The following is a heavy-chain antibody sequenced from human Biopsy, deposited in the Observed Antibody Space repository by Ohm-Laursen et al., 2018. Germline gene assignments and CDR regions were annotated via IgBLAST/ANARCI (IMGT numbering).Heavy chain of an antibody. D-gene: IGHD5-24*01. J-gene: IGHJ3*01. Sequence: SDTLSLTCTVSGGYIINNYWSWIRQPPGKGLEWIGYIYFTGSTNYNPSLKSRVTISVDTSKNQFSLRLSSVTAADTAVYYCARDSGGMATILDAFDLWGQGTMVTVSP. CDR1: GGYIINNY. V-gene: IGHV4-59*01. CDR3: ARDSGGMATILDAFDL. CDR2: IYFTGST.